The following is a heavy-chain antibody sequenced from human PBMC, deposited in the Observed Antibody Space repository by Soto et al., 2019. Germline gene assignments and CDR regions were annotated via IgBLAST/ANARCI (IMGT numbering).Heavy chain of an antibody. V-gene: IGHV4-39*01. D-gene: IGHD2-15*01. J-gene: IGHJ4*02. Sequence: SENLSLTCTVSGGSISSSSYYWGWIRKPPGKGLEWIGGIYYSGRTYYNPTLKRRVTISVDTSKNQFSRKLSSVTAADTAVYYGARLRVVAATGLWFFDYWGQGTLVTVSS. CDR2: IYYSGRT. CDR3: ARLRVVAATGLWFFDY. CDR1: GGSISSSSYY.